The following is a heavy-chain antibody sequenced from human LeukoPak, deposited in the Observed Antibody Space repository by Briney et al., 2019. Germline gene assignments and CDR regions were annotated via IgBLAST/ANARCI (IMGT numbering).Heavy chain of an antibody. CDR2: IIAHNGKT. V-gene: IGHV1-18*01. J-gene: IGHJ4*02. CDR1: GYTFTDYG. CDR3: ARAEATLLLDY. Sequence: GPSVKVSCKASGYTFTDYGIICVRHAPEQGLQWMGWIIAHNGKTNYTQKLQGRVTMTTDPSTSTVYMELGGLRSDDTAVYYCARAEATLLLDYWGQGTLVTVSS. D-gene: IGHD5-12*01.